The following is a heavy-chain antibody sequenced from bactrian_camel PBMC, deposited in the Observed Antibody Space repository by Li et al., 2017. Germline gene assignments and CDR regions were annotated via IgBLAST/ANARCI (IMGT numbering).Heavy chain of an antibody. D-gene: IGHD2*01. CDR2: IWTGGGNA. J-gene: IGHJ4*01. V-gene: IGHV3S40*01. Sequence: DVQLVESGGGSVQPGGSLRLSCAASGHTDSSMCMGWFRQAPGKEREGVAAIWTGGGNAYYANPVKDRFTISEDIALNTVYLQLNSLKTEDTAMYYCARSLSVLREYNYWGQGTQVTVS. CDR1: GHTDSSMC. CDR3: ARSLSVLREYNY.